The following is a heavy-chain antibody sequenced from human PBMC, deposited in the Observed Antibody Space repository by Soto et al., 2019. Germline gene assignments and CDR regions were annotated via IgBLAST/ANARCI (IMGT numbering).Heavy chain of an antibody. CDR3: ARCYYQRNYLGTDSYYGMDV. CDR2: MNPNSGNT. Sequence: QVQLVQSGAEVKKPGASVKVSCKASGYTFTSYDINWVRQATGQGLEWMGWMNPNSGNTGYAQKFQGRVTMTRNTSISTAHMELRSLRSEDTAVYYCARCYYQRNYLGTDSYYGMDVWGQGTTVTVSS. V-gene: IGHV1-8*01. J-gene: IGHJ6*01. D-gene: IGHD1-7*01. CDR1: GYTFTSYD.